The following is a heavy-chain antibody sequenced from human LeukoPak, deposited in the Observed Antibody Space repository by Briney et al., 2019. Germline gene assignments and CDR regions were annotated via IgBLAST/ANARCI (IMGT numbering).Heavy chain of an antibody. CDR1: GYTFTSYD. J-gene: IGHJ6*02. CDR2: MNPNSGNT. V-gene: IGHV1-8*01. D-gene: IGHD7-27*01. Sequence: ASVKVSCKASGYTFTSYDIDWVRQATGQGLEWMGWMNPNSGNTGYAQKFQGRVTMTRNTSISTAYMELSSLRSEDTAVYYCARAWGGYYSYGMDVWGQGTTVTVSS. CDR3: ARAWGGYYSYGMDV.